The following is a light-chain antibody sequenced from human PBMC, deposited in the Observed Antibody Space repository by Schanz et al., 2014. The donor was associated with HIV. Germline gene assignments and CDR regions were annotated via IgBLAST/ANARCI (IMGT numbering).Light chain of an antibody. CDR1: QSVSSH. Sequence: IVLTQSPASLSLSPGERATLSCRASQSVSSHLAWYQQKPGQAPRLLIYDAFNRATGVPARFSGSGSGTDFTLTISRLEPEDFAVYYCQQFSGSPFTVGPGTKVDIK. V-gene: IGKV3-11*01. CDR2: DAF. CDR3: QQFSGSPFT. J-gene: IGKJ3*01.